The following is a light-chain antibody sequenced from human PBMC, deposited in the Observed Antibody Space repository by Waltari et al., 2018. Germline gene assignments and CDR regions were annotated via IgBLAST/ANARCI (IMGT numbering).Light chain of an antibody. CDR2: DNN. Sequence: QSVLTQPPPVSGTPGQTVPISCFGGDSNVGTHIVSWYQQFPGMAPKLLIFDNNKRPSGVPARFSGSKSGTSASLAISGLQSEDEADYYCAPWDDSLNGVMFGGGTKLTVL. CDR1: DSNVGTHI. J-gene: IGLJ3*02. V-gene: IGLV1-44*01. CDR3: APWDDSLNGVM.